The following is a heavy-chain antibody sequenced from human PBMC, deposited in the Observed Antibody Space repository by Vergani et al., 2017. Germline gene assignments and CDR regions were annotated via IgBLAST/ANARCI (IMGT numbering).Heavy chain of an antibody. J-gene: IGHJ6*02. CDR3: ARVGIMSSSWLYYYYYGMDV. CDR2: IKQDGSEK. CDR1: GFTFSSYW. V-gene: IGHV3-7*03. Sequence: EVQLVESWGGLVQPGGSLRLSCAASGFTFSSYWMSWVRQAPGKGLEWVANIKQDGSEKYYVDSVKGRFTISRDNAKNSLYLQMNSLRAEDTAVYYCARVGIMSSSWLYYYYYGMDVWGQGTTVTVSS. D-gene: IGHD6-13*01.